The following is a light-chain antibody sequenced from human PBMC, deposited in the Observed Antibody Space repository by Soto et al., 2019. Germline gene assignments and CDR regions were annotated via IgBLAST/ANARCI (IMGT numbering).Light chain of an antibody. J-gene: IGLJ1*01. CDR2: DDN. V-gene: IGLV1-51*01. CDR1: SSNIGGNS. CDR3: SSYAGSRLYV. Sequence: QSVMTQPPSVSAAPGQKVTISCSGSSSNIGGNSVSWYQQLPGTAPKLLIYDDNKRPSGIPDRFSGSKSGTSATLGITGFQTGDEADYYCSSYAGSRLYVFGTGTKLTVL.